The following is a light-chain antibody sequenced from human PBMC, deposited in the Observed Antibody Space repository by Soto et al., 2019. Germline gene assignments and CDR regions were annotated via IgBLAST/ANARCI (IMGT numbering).Light chain of an antibody. CDR2: GAS. V-gene: IGKV3-15*01. CDR1: QSVSSN. J-gene: IGKJ1*01. CDR3: QQYNNWPPWT. Sequence: EIVMTQSPATLSVSPGERATLSCRASQSVSSNLAWYQQKPGQAPRLLIYGASTRATGIPARFSGGGSGTEFTLTISSLQSEDFAVYYCQQYNNWPPWTFGQGTK.